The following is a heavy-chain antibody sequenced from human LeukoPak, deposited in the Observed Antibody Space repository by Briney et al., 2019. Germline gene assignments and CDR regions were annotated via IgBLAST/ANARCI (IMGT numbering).Heavy chain of an antibody. CDR2: IYSGGST. CDR1: GFTVSSNY. V-gene: IGHV3-66*01. Sequence: GGSLRLSCAASGFTVSSNYMSWVRQAPGKGLEWVSVIYSGGSTYYADSVKGRFTISRDNSKNTLYLQMNSLRAEDTAVYYCAREGGVYGRSAYFDYWGQGTLVTVSS. D-gene: IGHD6-13*01. CDR3: AREGGVYGRSAYFDY. J-gene: IGHJ4*02.